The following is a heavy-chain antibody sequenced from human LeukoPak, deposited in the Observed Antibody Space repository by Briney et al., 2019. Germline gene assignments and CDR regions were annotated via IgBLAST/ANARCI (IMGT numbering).Heavy chain of an antibody. J-gene: IGHJ4*02. CDR2: IYPGDGST. Sequence: ASVKVSCKASGYTFTSNYIHRVRQAPGQGLEWMGMIYPGDGSTSYAQKFQGRVTVTRDTSTSTVHMELSGLRSEDTAVYYCARDQEGFDYWGQGTLVTVSS. CDR3: ARDQEGFDY. V-gene: IGHV1-46*01. CDR1: GYTFTSNY.